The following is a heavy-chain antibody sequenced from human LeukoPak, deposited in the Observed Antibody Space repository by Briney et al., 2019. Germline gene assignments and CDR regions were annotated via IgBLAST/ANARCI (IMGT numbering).Heavy chain of an antibody. CDR1: GGSITNINYY. CDR3: ASKQGDAFDV. V-gene: IGHV4-39*01. CDR2: IYYSGST. Sequence: SETLSLTCTVSGGSITNINYYWGWIRQPPGKGLEWIGNIYYSGSTYYNPSLMSRLAISVDTSKNQFSLKLSSVTAADTAVYYCASKQGDAFDVWGQGTMVTVS. J-gene: IGHJ3*01.